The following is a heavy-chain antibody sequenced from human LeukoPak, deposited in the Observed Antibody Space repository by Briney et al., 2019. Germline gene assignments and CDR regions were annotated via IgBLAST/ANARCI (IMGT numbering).Heavy chain of an antibody. CDR3: AKSRSGSANWALQIFDN. CDR2: ISSSGSTI. J-gene: IGHJ4*02. D-gene: IGHD1-1*01. V-gene: IGHV3-11*01. CDR1: GFTFSDYY. Sequence: GGSLRLSCAASGFTFSDYYMSWIRQAPGKGLEWVSYISSSGSTIYYADSVKGRFTISRDNSKNTLYLQMNSLRAEDTAVYFCAKSRSGSANWALQIFDNWGQGTLVTVSS.